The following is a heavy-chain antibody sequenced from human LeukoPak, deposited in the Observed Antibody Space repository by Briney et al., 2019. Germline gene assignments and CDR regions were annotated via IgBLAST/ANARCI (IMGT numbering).Heavy chain of an antibody. Sequence: SETLSLTCAVYGGSFSVYYWSWIRQPPGKGLEWIGEINHSGSTNYNPSLKSRVTISVDTSKNQFSLKLSSVTAADTAVYYCARGVGRHYYDSSGRYYFDYWGQGTLVTVSS. CDR2: INHSGST. CDR1: GGSFSVYY. J-gene: IGHJ4*02. V-gene: IGHV4-34*01. D-gene: IGHD3-22*01. CDR3: ARGVGRHYYDSSGRYYFDY.